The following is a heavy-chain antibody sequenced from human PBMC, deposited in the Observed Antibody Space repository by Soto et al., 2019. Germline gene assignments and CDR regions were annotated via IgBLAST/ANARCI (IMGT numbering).Heavy chain of an antibody. CDR3: AKDLRGVNDFMDY. Sequence: QVQLVESGGGVVQPGRSLRLSCAASGFTFSSYGMHWVRQAPGKGLEWVAVISYDGSNKYYADSVKGRFTISRDNSKNTLYLQMNSLRAEDTAVYYWAKDLRGVNDFMDYWGQGTLVTVSS. CDR2: ISYDGSNK. CDR1: GFTFSSYG. D-gene: IGHD3-10*01. V-gene: IGHV3-30*18. J-gene: IGHJ4*02.